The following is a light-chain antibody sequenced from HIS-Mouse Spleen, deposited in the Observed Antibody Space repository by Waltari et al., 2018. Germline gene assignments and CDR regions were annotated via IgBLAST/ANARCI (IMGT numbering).Light chain of an antibody. CDR2: TAS. J-gene: IGKJ1*01. V-gene: IGKV1-5*03. CDR3: QQYNSYSWM. CDR1: QSISSW. Sequence: DIQMTQSPSTLSASVGDRVTITCRASQSISSWLAWYQQKPGKAPKLLIYTASSLESGVPSRFSGSGSGTEFTLTISSLQPDDFATYYCQQYNSYSWMFGQGTKVEIK.